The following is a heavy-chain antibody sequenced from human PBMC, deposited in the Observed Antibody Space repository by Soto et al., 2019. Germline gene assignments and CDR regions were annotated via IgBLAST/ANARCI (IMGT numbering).Heavy chain of an antibody. CDR2: MNPNSGNT. J-gene: IGHJ4*02. CDR3: ARVLRGRGYDILTGYYRSFDY. CDR1: GYTFTSYD. Sequence: ASVKVSCKASGYTFTSYDINWVRQATGQGLEWMGWMNPNSGNTGYAQKFQGRVTMTRNTSISTAYMELSSLRSEDTAVYYCARVLRGRGYDILTGYYRSFDYWGQGTLVTVSS. D-gene: IGHD3-9*01. V-gene: IGHV1-8*01.